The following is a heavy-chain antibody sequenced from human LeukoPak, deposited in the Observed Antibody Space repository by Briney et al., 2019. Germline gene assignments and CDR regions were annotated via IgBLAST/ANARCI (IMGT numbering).Heavy chain of an antibody. CDR3: ARHMATTIFGVVTPPEYFQH. CDR2: IYYSGST. D-gene: IGHD3-3*01. Sequence: SETLSLTCTVSGGSISSSSYYWGWIRQPPGKGLEWIGSIYYSGSTYYNPSLKSRVTISVDTSKNQFSLKLSSVTAAGTAVYYCARHMATTIFGVVTPPEYFQHWGQGTLVTVSS. J-gene: IGHJ1*01. CDR1: GGSISSSSYY. V-gene: IGHV4-39*01.